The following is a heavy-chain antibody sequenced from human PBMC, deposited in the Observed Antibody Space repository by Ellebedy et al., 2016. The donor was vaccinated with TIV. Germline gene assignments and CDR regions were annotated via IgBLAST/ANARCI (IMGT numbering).Heavy chain of an antibody. CDR1: GFTVSSNY. J-gene: IGHJ4*02. V-gene: IGHV3-53*01. Sequence: PGGSLRFSCAASGFTVSSNYMSWVRQAPGKGLEWVSVIYSGGSTYYADSVKGRFTISRDNSKNTLYLQMNSLRAEDTAVYYCASFMRNLDYWGQGTLVTVSS. D-gene: IGHD1-14*01. CDR2: IYSGGST. CDR3: ASFMRNLDY.